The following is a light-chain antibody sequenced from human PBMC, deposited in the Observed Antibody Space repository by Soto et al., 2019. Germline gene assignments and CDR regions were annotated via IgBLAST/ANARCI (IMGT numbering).Light chain of an antibody. CDR1: SSDVGGYDY. V-gene: IGLV2-8*01. CDR3: SSYEGSNTFV. Sequence: QSALTQPPSASGSPGQSVTISCTGTSSDVGGYDYVSWHQHHPGKAPKLMLYDVSKRPSGVPDRSSGSKSGNTASLTVSGLQAEDEADYYCSSYEGSNTFVFGTGTKVTV. J-gene: IGLJ1*01. CDR2: DVS.